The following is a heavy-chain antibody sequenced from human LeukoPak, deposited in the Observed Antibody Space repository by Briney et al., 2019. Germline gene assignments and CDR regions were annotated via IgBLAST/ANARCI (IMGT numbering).Heavy chain of an antibody. CDR3: ARDGDDSSGYYGDY. CDR1: GFTFSSYW. Sequence: GGSLRLSCAASGFTFSSYWMSWVRQAPGKGLEWVANVRQDGSEEFYVDSVKGRFTISRDNAKNSLYLQMNSLRAEDTAVYYCARDGDDSSGYYGDYWGQGTLVTVSS. V-gene: IGHV3-7*01. J-gene: IGHJ4*02. CDR2: VRQDGSEE. D-gene: IGHD3-22*01.